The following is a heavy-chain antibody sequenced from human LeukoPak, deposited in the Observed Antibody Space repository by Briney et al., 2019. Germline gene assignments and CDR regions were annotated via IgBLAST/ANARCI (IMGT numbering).Heavy chain of an antibody. D-gene: IGHD3-10*01. V-gene: IGHV3-21*01. J-gene: IGHJ5*02. CDR1: GFTFSSYS. CDR3: ARVAERITMVRGVPNWFDP. CDR2: ISSSSSYI. Sequence: GGSLRLSCAASGFTFSSYSMNWVRQAPGKGLEWVSSISSSSSYIYYADSVKGRFTISRDNAKNSLYLQMNSLRAEDTAVYYCARVAERITMVRGVPNWFDPWGQGTLVTVSS.